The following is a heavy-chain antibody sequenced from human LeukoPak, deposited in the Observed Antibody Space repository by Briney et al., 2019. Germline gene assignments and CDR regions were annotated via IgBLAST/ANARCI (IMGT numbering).Heavy chain of an antibody. CDR1: GFTFSRHW. J-gene: IGHJ5*02. CDR2: INGDGSRT. V-gene: IGHV3-74*01. CDR3: ARDFGAPAP. Sequence: GGSLRLSCAASGFTFSRHWMHWVRQAPGKGLVWVSRINGDGSRTNYADSVKGRFTISRDNAKNTLYLQMSILRVEDTALYYCARDFGAPAPWGQGTLVTVSS. D-gene: IGHD3-3*01.